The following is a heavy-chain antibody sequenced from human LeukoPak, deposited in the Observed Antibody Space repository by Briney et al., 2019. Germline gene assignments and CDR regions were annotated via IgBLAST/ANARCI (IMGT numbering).Heavy chain of an antibody. Sequence: SETLSLTCTVSSGSISSYYWSWLRQPPGKGLEWIGYIYYSGSTNYNPSLKSRVTISVDTSKNQFSLKLSSVTAADTAVYYCARDWGNDGYYYYGMDVWGQGTTVTVSS. CDR1: SGSISSYY. CDR3: ARDWGNDGYYYYGMDV. V-gene: IGHV4-59*01. D-gene: IGHD1-1*01. J-gene: IGHJ6*02. CDR2: IYYSGST.